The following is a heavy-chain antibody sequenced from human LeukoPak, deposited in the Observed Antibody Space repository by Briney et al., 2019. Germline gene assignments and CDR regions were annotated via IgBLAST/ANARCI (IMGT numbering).Heavy chain of an antibody. V-gene: IGHV1-18*01. Sequence: GASVKVSCKASGYTFTSYGISWVRQAPGQGLEWMGWISCYNGNTNYAQKLRGRVTMTADTATSTVYMELRSLISDDTAVYYCARGGSNGPYGMDVWGQGTTVTVSS. CDR1: GYTFTSYG. CDR3: ARGGSNGPYGMDV. J-gene: IGHJ6*02. CDR2: ISCYNGNT. D-gene: IGHD6-19*01.